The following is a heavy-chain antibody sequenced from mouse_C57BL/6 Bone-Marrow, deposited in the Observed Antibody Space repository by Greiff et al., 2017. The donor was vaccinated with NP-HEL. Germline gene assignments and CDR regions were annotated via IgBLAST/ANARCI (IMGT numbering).Heavy chain of an antibody. D-gene: IGHD3-1*01. V-gene: IGHV10-1*01. CDR1: GFSFNTYA. CDR3: VRHKGYAPWYFDV. J-gene: IGHJ1*03. CDR2: IRSKSNNYAT. Sequence: EVQLVESGGGLVQPKGSLKLSCAASGFSFNTYAMNWVRQAPGKGLEWVARIRSKSNNYATYSADSVKDRFTISRDDSESMLYLQMNNLKTEDTAMYYCVRHKGYAPWYFDVWGTGTTVTVSS.